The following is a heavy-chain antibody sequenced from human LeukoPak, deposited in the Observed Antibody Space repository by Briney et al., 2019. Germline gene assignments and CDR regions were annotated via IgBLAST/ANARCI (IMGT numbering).Heavy chain of an antibody. D-gene: IGHD1-26*01. CDR2: VSGDGVSS. CDR1: GFMFYDYA. CDR3: VREQGYHRSNYFVI. V-gene: IGHV3-43*02. J-gene: IGHJ4*02. Sequence: GGSLRVSCADSGFMFYDYAMHWVRQVPGRGLEWVSLVSGDGVSSFYADSVKGRFTISRDNNNSSLSLQMRRLTTEDTAFYYCVREQGYHRSNYFVIWRQGPLVTVSS.